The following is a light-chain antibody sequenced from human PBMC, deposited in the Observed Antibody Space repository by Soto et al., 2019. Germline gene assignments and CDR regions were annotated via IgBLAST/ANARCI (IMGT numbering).Light chain of an antibody. CDR2: RAS. J-gene: IGKJ5*01. Sequence: DVVMTQSPDSLAVSLGERATINCKSSQSVLHSSNNENSLAWYQQKAGQRPKLLIYRASTRESGVPDRISGSGSGTDFTLTISSRQAEDVAVYYCQQYYTAIAFGQGTRLEIK. CDR1: QSVLHSSNNENS. CDR3: QQYYTAIA. V-gene: IGKV4-1*01.